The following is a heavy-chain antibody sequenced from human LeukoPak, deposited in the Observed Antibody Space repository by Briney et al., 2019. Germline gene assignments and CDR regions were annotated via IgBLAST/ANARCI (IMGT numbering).Heavy chain of an antibody. J-gene: IGHJ6*03. CDR3: ANPSLYTMGYMNV. Sequence: PGGSLRLSCAASGFTFSSYEMNWVRQAPGKGLEWVAFIRYDGSDKYYAESVKGRFTISRDNSKNTLYLQMNSLRLEDTAVYFCANPSLYTMGYMNVWGKGTTVTISS. CDR1: GFTFSSYE. CDR2: IRYDGSDK. V-gene: IGHV3-30*02. D-gene: IGHD1-1*01.